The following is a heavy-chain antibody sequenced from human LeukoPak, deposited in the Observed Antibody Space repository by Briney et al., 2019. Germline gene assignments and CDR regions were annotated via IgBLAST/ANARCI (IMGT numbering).Heavy chain of an antibody. CDR3: ARDLRGRDGYNYFDY. Sequence: GASVKVSCKASGGTFSSYAISWVRQAPGQGLEWMGGIIPIFGTANYAQKFQGRVTITADESTSTAYMELSSLRSEDTAVYYCARDLRGRDGYNYFDYWGQGTLVTVSS. V-gene: IGHV1-69*13. D-gene: IGHD5-24*01. J-gene: IGHJ4*02. CDR2: IIPIFGTA. CDR1: GGTFSSYA.